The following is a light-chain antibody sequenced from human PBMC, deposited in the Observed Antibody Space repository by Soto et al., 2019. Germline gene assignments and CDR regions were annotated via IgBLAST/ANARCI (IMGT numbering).Light chain of an antibody. Sequence: DIQMTQSPSSLSASVGDRVTITCRASQGISNYFGWYQQKPGKAPKRLIYAISNLQGGVPSRFSGSGSGTEFTLTITSLHPEDCSTYYCLQHSDYPRTFGQGTKVEI. V-gene: IGKV1-17*01. CDR1: QGISNY. CDR3: LQHSDYPRT. J-gene: IGKJ1*01. CDR2: AIS.